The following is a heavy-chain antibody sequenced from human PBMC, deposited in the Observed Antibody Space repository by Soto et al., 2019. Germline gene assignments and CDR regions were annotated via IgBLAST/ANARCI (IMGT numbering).Heavy chain of an antibody. D-gene: IGHD6-25*01. CDR1: GFTFSSYA. V-gene: IGHV3-23*01. J-gene: IGHJ6*02. CDR3: AKQGQQRLLPRDYYGMDV. CDR2: ISGSGGST. Sequence: EVQLLESGGGLVQPGGSLRLSCAASGFTFSSYAMSWVRQAPGKGLEWVSAISGSGGSTYYADSVKGRFTISRDNSKNTLYLQMNRLRAEVTAVYYCAKQGQQRLLPRDYYGMDVWGQGTTVTVSS.